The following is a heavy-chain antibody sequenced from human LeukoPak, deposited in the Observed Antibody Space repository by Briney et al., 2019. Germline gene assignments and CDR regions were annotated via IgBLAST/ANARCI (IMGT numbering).Heavy chain of an antibody. CDR2: ISSSSTTI. J-gene: IGHJ4*02. Sequence: GGSLRLPCAASGFTFSTYNMNWVRQAPGQGLEWVSYISSSSTTIYYADSVKGRFTISRDNAKNSLYLQMNSLRAEDTAVYHCARAGSSSSGRKNDYWGQGTLVTVSS. CDR1: GFTFSTYN. V-gene: IGHV3-48*04. D-gene: IGHD6-6*01. CDR3: ARAGSSSSGRKNDY.